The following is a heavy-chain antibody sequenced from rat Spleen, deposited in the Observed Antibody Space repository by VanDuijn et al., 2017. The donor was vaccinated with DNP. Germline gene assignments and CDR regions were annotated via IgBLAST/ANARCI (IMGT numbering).Heavy chain of an antibody. D-gene: IGHD1-1*01. Sequence: EVQLQESGPGLVKPSQSLSLTCSVTGYSITSNYWGWIRKFPGNKMEWIGHISYSGSTRYNPSLKSRIPITRDTSKNQFFLQLNSLTTEDTATYYCASLRLEWEVRAMDAWGQGTSVTVSS. CDR2: ISYSGST. CDR3: ASLRLEWEVRAMDA. J-gene: IGHJ4*01. CDR1: GYSITSNY. V-gene: IGHV3-1*01.